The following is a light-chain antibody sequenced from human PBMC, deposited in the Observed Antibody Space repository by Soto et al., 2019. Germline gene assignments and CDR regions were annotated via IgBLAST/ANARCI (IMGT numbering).Light chain of an antibody. Sequence: DIQMTQSPSTLAASVGDSVTITCRASQSISSWLAWYQQKPGKAPKLLIHDASSLKSGVPSRFSGSGSGTEFTLTISSLQPDDFATYYCQQYNSLSWTFGQGTKVDIK. V-gene: IGKV1-5*01. CDR3: QQYNSLSWT. CDR1: QSISSW. J-gene: IGKJ1*01. CDR2: DAS.